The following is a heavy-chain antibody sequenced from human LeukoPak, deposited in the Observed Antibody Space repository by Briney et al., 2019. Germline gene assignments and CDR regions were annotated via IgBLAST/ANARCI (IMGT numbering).Heavy chain of an antibody. Sequence: ASVKVSCKTSGYTFTAYYMHWVRQAPGQGLEWMGWINPNSGGTDYAQKFQGRVTMTRDTSITTAYMDLSRLTSDDTAEYYCAYGTTWYAGWGQGTLVTVSS. CDR1: GYTFTAYY. J-gene: IGHJ4*02. D-gene: IGHD6-13*01. CDR2: INPNSGGT. CDR3: AYGTTWYAG. V-gene: IGHV1-2*02.